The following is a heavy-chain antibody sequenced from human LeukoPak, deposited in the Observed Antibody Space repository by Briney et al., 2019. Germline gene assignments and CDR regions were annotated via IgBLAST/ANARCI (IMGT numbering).Heavy chain of an antibody. CDR2: ISGSGGST. CDR3: AKPRRSGGSGGFDY. Sequence: GGSLRLSCAASGSTFSSYAMSWVRQAPGKGLEWVSAISGSGGSTYYADSVKGRFTISRDNSKNTLYLQMNSLRAEDTAVYYCAKPRRSGGSGGFDYWGQGTLVTVSS. D-gene: IGHD2-15*01. V-gene: IGHV3-23*01. J-gene: IGHJ4*02. CDR1: GSTFSSYA.